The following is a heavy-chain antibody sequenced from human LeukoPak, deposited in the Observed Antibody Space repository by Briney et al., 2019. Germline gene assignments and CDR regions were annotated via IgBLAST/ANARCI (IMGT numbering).Heavy chain of an antibody. V-gene: IGHV3-23*01. D-gene: IGHD2-2*01. CDR2: ISGSGGST. J-gene: IGHJ6*02. CDR3: AKVGAVGTAALYYYYGMDV. Sequence: GGSLRLSCAASGFTFSSYAMSWVRQAPGKGLERVSAISGSGGSTYYADSVKGRFTISRDNSKNTLYLQMNSLRAEDTAVYYCAKVGAVGTAALYYYYGMDVWGQGTTVTVSS. CDR1: GFTFSSYA.